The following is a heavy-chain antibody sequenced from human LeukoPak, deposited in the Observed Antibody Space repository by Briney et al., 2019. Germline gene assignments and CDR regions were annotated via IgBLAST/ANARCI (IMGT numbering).Heavy chain of an antibody. CDR3: ARGRRGSYRGGYNWFDP. Sequence: SETLSLTCAVCGGSFSGYYWSWIRQPPGKGLEWIGEINHSGSTNYNPSLKSRVTISVDTSKNQFSLKLSSVTAADTAVYYCARGRRGSYRGGYNWFDPWGQGTLVTVSS. J-gene: IGHJ5*02. D-gene: IGHD3-16*02. CDR2: INHSGST. V-gene: IGHV4-34*01. CDR1: GGSFSGYY.